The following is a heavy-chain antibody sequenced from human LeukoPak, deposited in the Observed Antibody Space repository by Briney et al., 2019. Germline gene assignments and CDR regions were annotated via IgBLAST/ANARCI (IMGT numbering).Heavy chain of an antibody. V-gene: IGHV4-31*03. J-gene: IGHJ6*02. Sequence: SQTLSLTCTVSGGSINSAGYYWSWVRQHPGKGLEWIGYMYYSGSTYYNPSRKSRVTISVDTSKNQFSLKLSSVTAADTAVYYCARDAEYYYGSGSYSSGIDVWGQGTTVTVSS. CDR1: GGSINSAGYY. CDR2: MYYSGST. CDR3: ARDAEYYYGSGSYSSGIDV. D-gene: IGHD3-10*01.